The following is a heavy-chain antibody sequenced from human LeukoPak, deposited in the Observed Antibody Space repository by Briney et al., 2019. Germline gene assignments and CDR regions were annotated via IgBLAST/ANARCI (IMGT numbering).Heavy chain of an antibody. CDR2: IKQDGSEK. D-gene: IGHD6-19*01. CDR1: GFTFSSYW. V-gene: IGHV3-7*01. J-gene: IGHJ6*02. CDR3: ARAVGQWLGRPYYYYGIDV. Sequence: GGSLRLSCEASGFTFSSYWMSWVRQAPGKGLEWVANIKQDGSEKYYVDSVKGRFTISRDNAKNSLYLQLNSLRAEDTAVFYCARAVGQWLGRPYYYYGIDVWGQGTTVTVSS.